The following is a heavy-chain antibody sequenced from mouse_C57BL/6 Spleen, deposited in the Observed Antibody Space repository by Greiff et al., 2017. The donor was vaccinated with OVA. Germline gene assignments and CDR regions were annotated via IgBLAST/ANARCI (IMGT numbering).Heavy chain of an antibody. J-gene: IGHJ4*01. Sequence: QVQLQQPGAELVMPGASVKLSCKASGYTFTSYWMHWVKQRPGQGLEWIGEIDPSDSYTNYNQKFKGKSTLTVDKSSSTAYMQLSSLTSEDSAVYYSARLRHAMDYWGQGTSLTVSS. V-gene: IGHV1-69*01. CDR1: GYTFTSYW. D-gene: IGHD2-12*01. CDR2: IDPSDSYT. CDR3: ARLRHAMDY.